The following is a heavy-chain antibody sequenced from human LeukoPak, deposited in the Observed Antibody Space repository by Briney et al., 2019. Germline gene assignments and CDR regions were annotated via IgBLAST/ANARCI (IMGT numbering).Heavy chain of an antibody. CDR2: FYTSGTT. J-gene: IGHJ4*02. CDR1: GGSYTSDY. Sequence: SETLSLTCTVSGGSYTSDYWSWIRQPAGKGLEWIGRFYTSGTTNYNPSLKSRVTMSADTSKNQFSLKLRSVTAADTAVYYCARCRHGNCDYFDYWGQGTLVTVSS. D-gene: IGHD1-7*01. V-gene: IGHV4-4*07. CDR3: ARCRHGNCDYFDY.